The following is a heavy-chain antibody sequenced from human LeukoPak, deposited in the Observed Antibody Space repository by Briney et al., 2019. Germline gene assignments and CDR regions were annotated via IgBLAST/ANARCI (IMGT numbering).Heavy chain of an antibody. CDR3: ARGQGATVPQVGKNWFDP. CDR2: VNEVGGT. J-gene: IGHJ5*02. Sequence: SETLSLTCAVYIGSFSNYHWNWIRETPSKGLEWIGEVNEVGGTNISPSLRNRVILSVDTSKNQFFLKLISVTVADTAVYYCARGQGATVPQVGKNWFDPWGQGTRVTVSS. V-gene: IGHV4-34*01. D-gene: IGHD1-26*01. CDR1: IGSFSNYH.